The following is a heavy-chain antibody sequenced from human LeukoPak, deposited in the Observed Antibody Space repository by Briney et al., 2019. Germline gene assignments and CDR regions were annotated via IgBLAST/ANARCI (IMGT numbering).Heavy chain of an antibody. CDR3: ARGFVDVFSSCGGDCYPRYFDY. CDR2: IYYSGST. V-gene: IGHV4-39*07. CDR1: GGSISSSSYY. Sequence: PSETLSLTCTVSGGSISSSSYYWGWIRQPPGKGLEWIGSIYYSGSTYYNPSLQSRVTISVDTSKNQFSLKLSSVTAADTAVYHCARGFVDVFSSCGGDCYPRYFDYWGQGTLVTVSS. D-gene: IGHD2-21*02. J-gene: IGHJ4*02.